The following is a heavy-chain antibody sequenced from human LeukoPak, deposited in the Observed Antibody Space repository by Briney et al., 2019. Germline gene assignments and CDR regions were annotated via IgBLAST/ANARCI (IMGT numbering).Heavy chain of an antibody. CDR2: ISAYNGKT. D-gene: IGHD4-11*01. V-gene: IGHV1-18*01. CDR1: GYTFTSYG. J-gene: IGHJ5*02. Sequence: ASVTVSCKGSGYTFTSYGISWVRQAPGHGLEWVGWISAYNGKTNYAQKLQGRVTMTTDTSTSTAYMELRSLRSDDTAVYYCARDLHPDFYSNYDWFDPWSEGTLVTVSS. CDR3: ARDLHPDFYSNYDWFDP.